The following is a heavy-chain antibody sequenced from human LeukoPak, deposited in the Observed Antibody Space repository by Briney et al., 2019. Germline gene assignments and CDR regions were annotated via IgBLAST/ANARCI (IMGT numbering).Heavy chain of an antibody. Sequence: PSETLSLTCTVSGGSISSYYWSWIRQPPGKGLEWIGYIYYSGSNNYNPSLKGRVTISVDTSKNQFSLKLSSVTAADTAVYYCARVAIDYDFWSGYPPYYFDYWGQGTLVTVSS. CDR2: IYYSGSN. CDR3: ARVAIDYDFWSGYPPYYFDY. J-gene: IGHJ4*02. D-gene: IGHD3-3*01. CDR1: GGSISSYY. V-gene: IGHV4-59*01.